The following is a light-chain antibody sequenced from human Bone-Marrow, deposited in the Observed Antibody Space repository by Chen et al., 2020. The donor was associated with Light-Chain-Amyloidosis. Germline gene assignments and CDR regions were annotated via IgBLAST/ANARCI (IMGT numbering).Light chain of an antibody. Sequence: QSALTQPASVSGSPGQSIIISCTGTSSDVGGHKSVSWYQHHPDRVPKLIIYEVENRPSGISDRFSASKSGNTASLSSSGLQEDDEAEYYCSSYTSDNTFVFGSGTKVTV. CDR1: SSDVGGHKS. V-gene: IGLV2-14*01. CDR3: SSYTSDNTFV. J-gene: IGLJ1*01. CDR2: EVE.